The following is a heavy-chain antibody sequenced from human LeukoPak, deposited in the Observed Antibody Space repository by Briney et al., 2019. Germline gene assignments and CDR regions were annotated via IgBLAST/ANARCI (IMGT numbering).Heavy chain of an antibody. J-gene: IGHJ4*02. CDR3: AKSLGNSGWNRVFDY. Sequence: GGSLRLSCAASGFTVSSNYMSWVRQAPGKGLDWVAFIRYNGDKKYYAESVKGRFIISRDNSKNTLYLQMNSLRAEDTAVYYCAKSLGNSGWNRVFDYWGQGTLVTVSS. D-gene: IGHD6-19*01. CDR1: GFTVSSNY. CDR2: IRYNGDKK. V-gene: IGHV3-30*02.